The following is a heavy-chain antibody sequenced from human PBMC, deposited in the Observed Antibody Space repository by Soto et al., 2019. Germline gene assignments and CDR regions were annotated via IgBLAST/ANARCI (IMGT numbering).Heavy chain of an antibody. CDR3: AGGSY. CDR2: LNQDGSEK. V-gene: IGHV3-7*01. CDR1: GFNFTIHW. Sequence: EMQLVESGGGLVQPGGSLRLSCAASGFNFTIHWMNWVRQAPGKGLEWVANLNQDGSEKYYVDSVKGRFTISRDNAKNSLSLQMNSLRAADTAVYYCAGGSYWGQGTLVTVSS. J-gene: IGHJ4*02.